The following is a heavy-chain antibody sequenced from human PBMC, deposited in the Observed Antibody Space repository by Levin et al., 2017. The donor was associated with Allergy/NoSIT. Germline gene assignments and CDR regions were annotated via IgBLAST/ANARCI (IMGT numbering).Heavy chain of an antibody. J-gene: IGHJ4*02. CDR1: GGSISSYY. CDR3: ARDNGGSLDY. CDR2: IYYSGST. Sequence: RPSETLSLTCTVSGGSISSYYWSWIRQPPGKGLEWIGYIYYSGSTNYNPSLKSRVTISVDTSKNQFSLKLSSVTAADTAVYYCARDNGGSLDYWGQGTLVTVSS. V-gene: IGHV4-59*01. D-gene: IGHD2-15*01.